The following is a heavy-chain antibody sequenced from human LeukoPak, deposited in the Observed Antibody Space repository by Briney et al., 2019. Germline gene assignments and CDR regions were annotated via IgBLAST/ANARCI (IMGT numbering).Heavy chain of an antibody. Sequence: PSETLSLTCTVSGGSISSGGYYWSWIRQQPGKGLEWIGYIYYSGSTYYNPSLKSRVTISVDTSKNQFSLKLSSVTAADTAVYYCARVGADFWSGYSAYYYYYMDAWGKGTTVTVSS. J-gene: IGHJ6*03. V-gene: IGHV4-31*03. CDR3: ARVGADFWSGYSAYYYYYMDA. CDR2: IYYSGST. D-gene: IGHD3-3*01. CDR1: GGSISSGGYY.